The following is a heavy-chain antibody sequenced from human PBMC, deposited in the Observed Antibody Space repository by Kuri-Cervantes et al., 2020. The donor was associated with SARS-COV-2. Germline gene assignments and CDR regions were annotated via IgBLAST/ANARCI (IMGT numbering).Heavy chain of an antibody. CDR2: IYHSGST. D-gene: IGHD1-26*01. Sequence: SGPTLAKPTQTLTLTCTFSGFSLSTNGVGVGWIRQPTGKGLEWIGSIYHSGSTYYNPSLKSRVTISVDTSKNQFSLKLSFVTAADTAVYYCARRVVGAQGYNWFDPWGQGTLVTVSS. CDR1: GFSLSTNGV. V-gene: IGHV4-38-2*02. J-gene: IGHJ5*02. CDR3: ARRVVGAQGYNWFDP.